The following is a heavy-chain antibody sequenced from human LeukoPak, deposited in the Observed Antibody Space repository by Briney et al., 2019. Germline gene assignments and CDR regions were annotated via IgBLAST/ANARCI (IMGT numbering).Heavy chain of an antibody. CDR3: AKDSRQISSLPFYFDY. D-gene: IGHD6-13*01. CDR1: GFTFSSYA. V-gene: IGHV3-30*04. J-gene: IGHJ4*02. CDR2: ISYDGSNK. Sequence: SGGSLRLSCAASGFTFSSYAMHWVRQAPGKGLEWVAVISYDGSNKYYADSVKGRFTISRDNSKNTLYLQMNSLRAEDTAVYYCAKDSRQISSLPFYFDYWGQGTLVTVSS.